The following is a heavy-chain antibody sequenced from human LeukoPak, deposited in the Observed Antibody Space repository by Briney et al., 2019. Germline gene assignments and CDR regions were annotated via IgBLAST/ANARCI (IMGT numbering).Heavy chain of an antibody. D-gene: IGHD1-26*01. V-gene: IGHV3-23*01. J-gene: IGHJ3*02. CDR2: ICGSCGTK. Sequence: GRSLRLSCAASGFTFDDYATHWVRQAPRKGPECVSGICGSCGTKYYADSVKVRFTISRDNTKNTLYLQMNSLRGEDTAVYYCAKGRWEVNLADAFDIWGQGTLVTVSS. CDR3: AKGRWEVNLADAFDI. CDR1: GFTFDDYA.